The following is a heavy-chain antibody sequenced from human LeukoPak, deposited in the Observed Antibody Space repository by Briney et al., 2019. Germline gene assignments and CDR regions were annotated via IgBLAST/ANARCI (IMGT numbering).Heavy chain of an antibody. Sequence: RPGGSLRLSCAASGFTFSSYGMHWVRQAPGKGLEWVAVIWSDGSNNNYADSVKGRFTISRDNSKNTLYLQMNSPRDEDTAVYYCARDRYSSSGNFDYWGQGTLVTVSS. CDR2: IWSDGSNN. CDR1: GFTFSSYG. CDR3: ARDRYSSSGNFDY. D-gene: IGHD6-6*01. J-gene: IGHJ4*02. V-gene: IGHV3-33*01.